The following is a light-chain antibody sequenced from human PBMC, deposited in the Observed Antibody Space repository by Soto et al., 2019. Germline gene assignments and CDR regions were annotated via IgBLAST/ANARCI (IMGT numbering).Light chain of an antibody. J-gene: IGKJ2*01. V-gene: IGKV3-15*01. CDR1: QSVSSD. Sequence: ILMTQSPGTLSVSPGDRVTLSCRASQSVSSDLAWYQQRPGQAPRLLIYGASTRATGIPARFSGTGSGTEFTLTISSLQSEDFAIYYCQQYNNWPPYTFGQGTKVDIK. CDR3: QQYNNWPPYT. CDR2: GAS.